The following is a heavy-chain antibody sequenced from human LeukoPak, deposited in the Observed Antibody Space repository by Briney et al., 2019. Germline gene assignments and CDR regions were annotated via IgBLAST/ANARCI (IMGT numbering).Heavy chain of an antibody. D-gene: IGHD5-12*01. Sequence: GESLKISCKGSGYSFTSYWIGWVRQMPGKGLEWMGIIYPGDSDTGYSPSFQGQVTISADKSISTAYLQWSSLKASDTAMYYCARFVSSGYEPYYFDYWGQGTLVTVSS. V-gene: IGHV5-51*01. J-gene: IGHJ4*02. CDR3: ARFVSSGYEPYYFDY. CDR2: IYPGDSDT. CDR1: GYSFTSYW.